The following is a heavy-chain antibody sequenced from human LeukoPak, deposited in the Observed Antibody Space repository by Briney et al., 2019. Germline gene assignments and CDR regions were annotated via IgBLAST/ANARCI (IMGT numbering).Heavy chain of an antibody. CDR3: AKSKTGVVIITRSDDAFDI. CDR2: ISGSGGST. V-gene: IGHV3-23*01. CDR1: GFTFSSYA. D-gene: IGHD3-3*01. Sequence: GGSLRLSCAAPGFTFSSYAMSWVRQAPGKGLEWVSAISGSGGSTYYADSVKGRFTISRDNSKNTLYLQMNSLGAEDTAVYYCAKSKTGVVIITRSDDAFDIWGQGTMVTVSS. J-gene: IGHJ3*02.